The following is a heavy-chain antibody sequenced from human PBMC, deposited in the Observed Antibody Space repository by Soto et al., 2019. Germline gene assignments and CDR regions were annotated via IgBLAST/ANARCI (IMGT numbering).Heavy chain of an antibody. CDR1: GGSFSGYY. J-gene: IGHJ4*02. Sequence: QVQLQQWGAGLLKPSETLSLTCAVYGGSFSGYYWTWIRQPPGTGLEWIGEINHSGSTNYNPSLKNRVTTSVDTPKNQFALTLSSLSATVSAVYYCATDKISGLFDYWGLGTMVTVSS. CDR3: ATDKISGLFDY. CDR2: INHSGST. V-gene: IGHV4-34*01.